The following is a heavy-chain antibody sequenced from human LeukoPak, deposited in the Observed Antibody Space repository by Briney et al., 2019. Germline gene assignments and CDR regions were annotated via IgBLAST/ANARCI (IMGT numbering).Heavy chain of an antibody. D-gene: IGHD6-19*01. CDR2: IKSDGSTT. CDR3: ARELAVGGTWFDP. CDR1: GLTLSSYW. J-gene: IGHJ5*02. V-gene: IGHV3-74*01. Sequence: PGGSLRLSCAASGLTLSSYWMHWVRQAPGKGLVWVSRIKSDGSTTNYADSVKGRFTISRDNAKNTLYLQMNSLRAEDTAVYYCARELAVGGTWFDPWGQGTLVTVSS.